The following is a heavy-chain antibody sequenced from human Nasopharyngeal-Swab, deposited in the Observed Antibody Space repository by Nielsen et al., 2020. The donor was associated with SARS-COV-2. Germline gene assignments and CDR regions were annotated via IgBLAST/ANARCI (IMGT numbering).Heavy chain of an antibody. J-gene: IGHJ6*03. V-gene: IGHV4-59*01. CDR1: GGSISSYY. CDR2: IYYSGST. D-gene: IGHD3-9*01. Sequence: SETLSLTCTVSGGSISSYYWSWIRQPPGKGLEWIGYIYYSGSTNYNPSLKSRVTISVDTSKNQFSLKLSSVTAAVTAVYYCARISPSYYDILTGYYGYYYMDVWGKGTTVTVSS. CDR3: ARISPSYYDILTGYYGYYYMDV.